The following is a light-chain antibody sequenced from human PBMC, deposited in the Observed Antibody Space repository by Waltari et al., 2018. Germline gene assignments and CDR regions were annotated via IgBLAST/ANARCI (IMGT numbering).Light chain of an antibody. V-gene: IGKV3D-15*01. Sequence: EIVLTQSPVTLSVSPGERATLSCRASQTVIRNVAWYQQKPGQAPRLLIYGASSRATGIPDRFSGSGSGTDFTLTISRLEPEDFATYYCQQSYSTPQTFGQGTKVEIK. CDR2: GAS. J-gene: IGKJ1*01. CDR3: QQSYSTPQT. CDR1: QTVIRN.